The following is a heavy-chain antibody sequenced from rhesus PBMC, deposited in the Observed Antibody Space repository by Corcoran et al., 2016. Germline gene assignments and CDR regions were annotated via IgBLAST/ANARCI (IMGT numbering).Heavy chain of an antibody. D-gene: IGHD1-44*01. CDR1: GCSIRSSYY. CDR3: ARLLGTTNVDY. V-gene: IGHV4-99*01. CDR2: ISGSSGST. J-gene: IGHJ4*01. Sequence: QVQLHESGPGLVKPSETLSLTCSVSGCSIRSSYYWTWIRPPPGKGLEYIGYISGSSGSTYYNPSLKSRVTISKDTSKNQFSLKLSSVTAADTAVYYCARLLGTTNVDYWGQGVLVTVSS.